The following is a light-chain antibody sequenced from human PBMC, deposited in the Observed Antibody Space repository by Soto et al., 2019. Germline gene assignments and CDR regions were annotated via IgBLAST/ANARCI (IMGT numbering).Light chain of an antibody. V-gene: IGKV1-39*01. CDR3: QQSYSTPI. CDR1: QSISSY. CDR2: AAS. J-gene: IGKJ2*01. Sequence: GDRVTITCRASQSISSYLNWYQQKPGKAPKLLIYAASSLQSGVPSRFSGSGSGTDFTLTISSLQPEDFATYYCQQSYSTPIFGQGTKVDIK.